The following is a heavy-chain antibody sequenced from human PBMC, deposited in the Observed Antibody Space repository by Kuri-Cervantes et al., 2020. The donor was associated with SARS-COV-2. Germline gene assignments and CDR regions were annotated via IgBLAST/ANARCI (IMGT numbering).Heavy chain of an antibody. D-gene: IGHD3-10*01. Sequence: GESLKISCTASGFTFGDYAMNWFRQAPGKGLEWVGFSRSKAYGGTSEYAASVKDRFTISRGDTGTIAYLQMNSLKTEDTAVYYCTTGPSVAVRPDSYFYMDVWGKGTTVTVSS. J-gene: IGHJ6*03. CDR1: GFTFGDYA. CDR3: TTGPSVAVRPDSYFYMDV. CDR2: SRSKAYGGTS. V-gene: IGHV3-49*03.